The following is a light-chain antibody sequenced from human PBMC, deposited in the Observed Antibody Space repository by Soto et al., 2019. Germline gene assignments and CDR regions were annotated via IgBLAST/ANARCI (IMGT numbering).Light chain of an antibody. CDR3: QQYNNWPPYT. Sequence: MVLTQSPGNLSLSPGERATLSCRASQSVNSRYLAWYQQKPGQAPRLVIYGAFTRATGIPDRFIGSGSGTDFSLTISRLEPEDFAVYYCQQYNNWPPYTFGQGTKLEIK. CDR2: GAF. CDR1: QSVNSRY. J-gene: IGKJ2*01. V-gene: IGKV3-20*01.